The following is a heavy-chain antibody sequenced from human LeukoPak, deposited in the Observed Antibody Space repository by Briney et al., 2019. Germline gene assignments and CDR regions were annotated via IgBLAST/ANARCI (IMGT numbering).Heavy chain of an antibody. V-gene: IGHV3-74*01. J-gene: IGHJ6*02. CDR2: VNSDGSST. CDR1: GFTFTSYL. CDR3: ARGRYYGMDV. Sequence: GGSLRLSCAASGFTFTSYLMHWVRQASGKGLVWVSRVNSDGSSTTYADSVKGRFTISSDNAKNTLYLQMDSLRAEDTAVYYCARGRYYGMDVWGQGTTVTVSS.